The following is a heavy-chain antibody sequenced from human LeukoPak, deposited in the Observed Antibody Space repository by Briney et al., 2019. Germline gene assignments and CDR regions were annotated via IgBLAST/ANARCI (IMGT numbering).Heavy chain of an antibody. V-gene: IGHV3-30*19. CDR3: ARDLTNIHTTGSTYDAIDI. Sequence: GGSLRLSCVASGFNFSSYGMNWVRQAPGKGLEWVAVISYDGSNKYYADSVKGRFTISRDNSKNTLFLQMNSLRAEDTAVYYCARDLTNIHTTGSTYDAIDIWGQGTMVTVSS. CDR2: ISYDGSNK. CDR1: GFNFSSYG. J-gene: IGHJ3*02. D-gene: IGHD1-1*01.